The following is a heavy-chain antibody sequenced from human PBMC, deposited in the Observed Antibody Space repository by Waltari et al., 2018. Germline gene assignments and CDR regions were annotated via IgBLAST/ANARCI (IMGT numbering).Heavy chain of an antibody. CDR1: GGSISSYY. CDR2: IYYSGST. V-gene: IGHV4-59*01. D-gene: IGHD6-13*01. Sequence: QVQLQESGPGLVKPSETLSLTCTVSGGSISSYYWSWIRPPPGKGLEWIGYIYYSGSTNYNPSLKSRVTISVDTSKNQFSLKLSSVTAADTAVYYCARGASIAAAGDWFDPWGQGTLVTVSS. CDR3: ARGASIAAAGDWFDP. J-gene: IGHJ5*02.